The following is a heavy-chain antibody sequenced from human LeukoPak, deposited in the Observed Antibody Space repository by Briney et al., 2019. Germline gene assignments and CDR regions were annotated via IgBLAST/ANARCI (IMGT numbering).Heavy chain of an antibody. V-gene: IGHV1-46*01. CDR1: GYTFTNNY. CDR3: ARIRDGYNDAYDI. Sequence: GASVMVSCKASGYTFTNNYMHWVRQAPGQRLEWMGLSNPGGDNTNYAQNFQGRVTMTSDTSARTVYMELSSLRSEDTAIYYCARIRDGYNDAYDIWGQGTVVTVPS. D-gene: IGHD5-24*01. J-gene: IGHJ3*02. CDR2: SNPGGDNT.